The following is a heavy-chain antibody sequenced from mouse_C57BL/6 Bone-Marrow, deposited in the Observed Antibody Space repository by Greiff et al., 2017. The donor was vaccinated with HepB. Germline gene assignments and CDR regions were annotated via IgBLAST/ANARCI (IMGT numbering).Heavy chain of an antibody. D-gene: IGHD1-1*01. CDR2: IWGVGST. Sequence: VQLKESGPGLVAPSQRLSITCTVSGFSLTSYGVDWVRQSPGKGLEWLGVIWGVGSTNYNSALKSRLSISKDNSKSQVFLKMNSLQTDDTAMYYCATHYYGSSYYAMDYWGQGTSVTVSS. J-gene: IGHJ4*01. V-gene: IGHV2-6*01. CDR3: ATHYYGSSYYAMDY. CDR1: GFSLTSYG.